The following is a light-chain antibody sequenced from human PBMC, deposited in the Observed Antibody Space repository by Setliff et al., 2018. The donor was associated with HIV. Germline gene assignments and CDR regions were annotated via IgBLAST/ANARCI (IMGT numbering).Light chain of an antibody. CDR1: SSDIGGYNY. Sequence: QSALAQPASVSGSPGQSITISCTGTSSDIGGYNYVSWYQQHPGKAPKLMIYEVSNRPSGASNRFSGSKSANTASLTISGLQAEDEANYYCSSYTSNNTFWVFGGGTK. CDR3: SSYTSNNTFWV. CDR2: EVS. J-gene: IGLJ3*02. V-gene: IGLV2-14*01.